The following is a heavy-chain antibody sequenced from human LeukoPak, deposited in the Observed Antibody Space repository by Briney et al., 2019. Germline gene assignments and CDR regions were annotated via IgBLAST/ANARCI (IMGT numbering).Heavy chain of an antibody. CDR2: FHSRGTT. J-gene: IGHJ4*02. V-gene: IGHV4-61*03. D-gene: IGHD3-16*01. CDR3: ARGAGLDY. CDR1: GVSVSSGFYH. Sequence: SETLSLTCAVSGVSVSSGFYHWSWIRQPPGKGLEWIGYFHSRGTTAYNPSLSSRVSISLDTSQNHFSLKLSSVTAADTAVYYCARGAGLDYWGQGTLVTVSS.